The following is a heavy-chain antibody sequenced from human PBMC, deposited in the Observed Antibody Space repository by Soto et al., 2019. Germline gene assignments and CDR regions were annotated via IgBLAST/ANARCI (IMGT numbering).Heavy chain of an antibody. D-gene: IGHD2-15*01. CDR2: ISGSGGST. J-gene: IGHJ3*02. Sequence: PGGSLRLSCAASGFTFSSYAMSWVRQAPGKGLEWVSAISGSGGSTYYADSVKGRFTISRDNSKNTLYLQMNSLRAEDTAVYYCAKGAYCSGGSCYPGDAFDIWGQGTMVTVSS. CDR3: AKGAYCSGGSCYPGDAFDI. V-gene: IGHV3-23*01. CDR1: GFTFSSYA.